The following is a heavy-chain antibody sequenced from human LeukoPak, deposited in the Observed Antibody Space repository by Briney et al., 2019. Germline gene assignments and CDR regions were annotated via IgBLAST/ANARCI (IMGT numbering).Heavy chain of an antibody. D-gene: IGHD3/OR15-3a*01. CDR1: GFAFSSYN. J-gene: IGHJ2*01. CDR2: ISSSGDST. Sequence: TGGSLRLSCAASGFAFSSYNMKWVRQAPGKGLQWVSTISSSGDSTYYANSVKGRFTISRDNSKNTVYLQMNSLRAEDTAVYYCAKDPSVLGTGWYFDLWGRGTLVTVSS. CDR3: AKDPSVLGTGWYFDL. V-gene: IGHV3-23*01.